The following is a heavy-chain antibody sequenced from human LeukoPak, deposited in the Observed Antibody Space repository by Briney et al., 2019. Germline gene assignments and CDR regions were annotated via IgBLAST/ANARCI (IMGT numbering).Heavy chain of an antibody. Sequence: GGSLRLSCAASGFTFSSYGMHWVRQAPGKGLEWVAVIWFDASNKYYADSVKGRFTISRDNSKNTLYLQMNSLRAEDTAVYYCARDFDGYNPDYWGQGTLVTVSS. CDR3: ARDFDGYNPDY. CDR1: GFTFSSYG. J-gene: IGHJ4*02. CDR2: IWFDASNK. D-gene: IGHD5-24*01. V-gene: IGHV3-33*01.